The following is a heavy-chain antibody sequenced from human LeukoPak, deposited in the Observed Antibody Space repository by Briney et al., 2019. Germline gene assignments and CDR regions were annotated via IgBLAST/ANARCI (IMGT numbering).Heavy chain of an antibody. CDR2: IRSKANSYAT. CDR1: GFTFSGSA. V-gene: IGHV3-73*01. D-gene: IGHD2-2*01. J-gene: IGHJ4*02. CDR3: TRFSTSHSIHY. Sequence: GSLRLSCAASGFTFSGSAMHWVRQAPGKGLKWVGRIRSKANSYATAYAASVKGRFTISRDDSKNTAYLQMNSLKTEDTAVYYCTRFSTSHSIHYWGQGTLVTVSS.